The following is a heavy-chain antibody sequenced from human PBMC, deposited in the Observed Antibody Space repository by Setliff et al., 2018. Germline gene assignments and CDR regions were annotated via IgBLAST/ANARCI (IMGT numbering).Heavy chain of an antibody. J-gene: IGHJ5*02. CDR3: ARLGSARYDSSGYYPDNWFDP. V-gene: IGHV4-39*01. D-gene: IGHD3-22*01. CDR1: GGSISSSSYY. CDR2: IYYSGST. Sequence: SETLSLTCTVSGGSISSSSYYWGWIRQPPGKGLEWIGSIYYSGSTYYNPSLKSRVTISVDTSKNRFSLKLSSVTAADTAVYYCARLGSARYDSSGYYPDNWFDPWGQGTLVTVSS.